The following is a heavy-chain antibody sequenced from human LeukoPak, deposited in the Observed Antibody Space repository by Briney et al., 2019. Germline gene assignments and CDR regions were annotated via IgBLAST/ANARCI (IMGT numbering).Heavy chain of an antibody. CDR2: ISYDGSNK. V-gene: IGHV3-30-3*01. Sequence: GGSLRLSCAASGFTFSSYAMHWVRQAPDKGLEWVAVISYDGSNKYYADSVKGRFTISRDNSKSTLYLQMNSLRAEDTAVYYCARDLTDDYGDYDYYYYGMDVWGQGTTVTVSS. J-gene: IGHJ6*02. CDR1: GFTFSSYA. D-gene: IGHD4-17*01. CDR3: ARDLTDDYGDYDYYYYGMDV.